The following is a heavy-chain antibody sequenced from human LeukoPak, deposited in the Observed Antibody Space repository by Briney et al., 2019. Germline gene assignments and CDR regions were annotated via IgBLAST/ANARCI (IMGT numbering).Heavy chain of an antibody. CDR2: ISASGAST. CDR3: ANQGPQGYYFDY. V-gene: IGHV3-23*01. J-gene: IGHJ4*02. Sequence: SGGSLRLSCAASGFAFSTSAMTWVRQAPGKGLEWVSTISASGASTYYVDSVKGRFTISRDTSKNTLYLQMNSLRAEDTAVYYCANQGPQGYYFDYWGQGTLVTVSS. CDR1: GFAFSTSA.